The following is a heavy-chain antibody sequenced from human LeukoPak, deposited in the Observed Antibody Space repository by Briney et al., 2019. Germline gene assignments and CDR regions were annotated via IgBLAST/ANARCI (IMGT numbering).Heavy chain of an antibody. CDR3: AKDPIWWNYFDY. CDR2: ISYDGSNK. CDR1: GFTFSRHG. Sequence: GGSLRLSCAASGFTFSRHGMHWVRRAPGKGLEWEAVISYDGSNKHYADSVKGRFTISRDNSKNTLYLQMNSLRAEDTAVYYCAKDPIWWNYFDYWGQGTLVTVSS. D-gene: IGHD2-8*02. V-gene: IGHV3-30*18. J-gene: IGHJ4*02.